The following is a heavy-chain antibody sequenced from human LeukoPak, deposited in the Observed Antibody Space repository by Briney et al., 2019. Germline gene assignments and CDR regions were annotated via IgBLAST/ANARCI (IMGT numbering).Heavy chain of an antibody. CDR3: ARDYGDHDFAY. Sequence: SETLSLTCTVSGGSISSYYWSWIRQPPGRGLEWIGYIYYSGSTNYNPSLKSRVTISVDTSKNQFSLKLSSVTAADTAVYYCARDYGDHDFAYWGQGTLVTVSS. D-gene: IGHD4-17*01. CDR2: IYYSGST. J-gene: IGHJ4*02. V-gene: IGHV4-59*01. CDR1: GGSISSYY.